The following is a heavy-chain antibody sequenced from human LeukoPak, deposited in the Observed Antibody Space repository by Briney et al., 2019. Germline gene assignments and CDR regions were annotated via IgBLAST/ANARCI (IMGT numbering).Heavy chain of an antibody. V-gene: IGHV3-30-3*01. CDR1: GFTFSSYA. CDR3: ASNSRGRITIFGVVIDY. CDR2: ISYDGSNK. Sequence: GSLRLSCAASGFTFSSYAMHWVRQAPGKGLEWVAVISYDGSNKYYADSVKGRFTISRDNSKNTLYLQMNSLRAEDTAVYYCASNSRGRITIFGVVIDYWGQGTLVTVSS. D-gene: IGHD3-3*01. J-gene: IGHJ4*02.